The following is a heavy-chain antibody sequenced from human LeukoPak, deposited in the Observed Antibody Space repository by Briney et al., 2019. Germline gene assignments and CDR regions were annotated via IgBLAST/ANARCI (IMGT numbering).Heavy chain of an antibody. D-gene: IGHD3-10*01. V-gene: IGHV1-2*02. CDR2: INPNSGGT. Sequence: ASVKVSCKASGGTFSNYGINWVRQAPGQGLEWMGWINPNSGGTNYAQKFQGRVTMTRDTSISTAYMELSRLRSDDTAVYYCARDLKVLLWFGEAYYFDYWGQGTLVTVSS. CDR1: GGTFSNYG. J-gene: IGHJ4*02. CDR3: ARDLKVLLWFGEAYYFDY.